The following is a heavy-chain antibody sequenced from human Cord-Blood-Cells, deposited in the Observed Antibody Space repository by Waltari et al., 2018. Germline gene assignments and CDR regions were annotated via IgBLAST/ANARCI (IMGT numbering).Heavy chain of an antibody. V-gene: IGHV4-34*01. CDR3: ARGDYYDSSGYYSAFDI. CDR1: GGSFSGYY. J-gene: IGHJ3*02. D-gene: IGHD3-22*01. Sequence: QVQLQQWGAGLLKPSEPLSLTCAVYGGSFSGYYWSGIRQPPGKGLAWIGEINHSGSTNYNPSLKSRVTISVDTSKNQFSLKLSSVTAADTAVYYCARGDYYDSSGYYSAFDIWGQGTMVTVSS. CDR2: INHSGST.